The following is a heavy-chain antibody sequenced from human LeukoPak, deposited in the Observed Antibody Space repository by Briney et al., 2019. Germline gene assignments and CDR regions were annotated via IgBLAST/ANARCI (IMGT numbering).Heavy chain of an antibody. CDR3: AHLVVTIDWRSYFDY. V-gene: IGHV2-5*01. D-gene: IGHD3-9*01. CDR1: DFSLSTPGMG. Sequence: SGPTLVKPTQTLTLTCTFSDFSLSTPGMGVGWIRQPPGKALEGLAFIYYNDDKRYSPSLRSRLTITRDTSKNQVVLAMTNMDPVDTATYYCAHLVVTIDWRSYFDYWGQGALVTVSS. J-gene: IGHJ4*02. CDR2: IYYNDDK.